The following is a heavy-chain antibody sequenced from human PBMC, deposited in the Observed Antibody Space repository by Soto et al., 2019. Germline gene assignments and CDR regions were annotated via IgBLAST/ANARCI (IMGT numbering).Heavy chain of an antibody. D-gene: IGHD2-2*02. Sequence: GGSLRLSSAASGFTFSSYAMSRVRQAPGKGLEWVSAISGSGGSTYYADSVKGRFTISRDNSKNTLYPQMNSLRAEDTAVYYCAKDPNIVVPASIWPYVDYWGQGTLVTVSA. CDR2: ISGSGGST. V-gene: IGHV3-23*01. J-gene: IGHJ4*02. CDR3: AKDPNIVVPASIWPYVDY. CDR1: GFTFSSYA.